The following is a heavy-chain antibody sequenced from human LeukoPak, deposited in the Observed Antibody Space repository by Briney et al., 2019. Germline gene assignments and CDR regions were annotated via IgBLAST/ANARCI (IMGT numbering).Heavy chain of an antibody. Sequence: GGSLRLSCAASGFTFSSYGMHWVRQAPGKGLEGVAFIRYDGSNKYYADSVKGRFTISRDNSKTTLYLQMNSLRAEDTAVYYCAKDYSKTSYYGSGTYYRPNWFDPWGQGTLVTVSS. V-gene: IGHV3-30*02. J-gene: IGHJ5*02. D-gene: IGHD3-10*01. CDR1: GFTFSSYG. CDR2: IRYDGSNK. CDR3: AKDYSKTSYYGSGTYYRPNWFDP.